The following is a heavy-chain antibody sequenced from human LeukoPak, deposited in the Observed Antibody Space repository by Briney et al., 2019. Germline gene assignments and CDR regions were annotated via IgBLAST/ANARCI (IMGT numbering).Heavy chain of an antibody. Sequence: KPSETLSLTCAVYGGSFSGYYWSWIRQPPGKGLEWIGEINHSGSTNYNPSLKSRVTISVDTSKNQFSLKLSSVTAADTAVYYCARQGGYYGSGSYESYWGQGTLVTVSS. CDR1: GGSFSGYY. CDR2: INHSGST. D-gene: IGHD3-10*01. J-gene: IGHJ4*02. CDR3: ARQGGYYGSGSYESY. V-gene: IGHV4-34*01.